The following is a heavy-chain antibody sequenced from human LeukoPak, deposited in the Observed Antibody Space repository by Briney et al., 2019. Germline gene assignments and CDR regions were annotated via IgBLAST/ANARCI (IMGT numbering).Heavy chain of an antibody. CDR2: ISSSGSTI. CDR1: GFTFSNYE. V-gene: IGHV3-48*03. D-gene: IGHD3-10*02. CDR3: AELGITMIGGV. J-gene: IGHJ6*04. Sequence: GGSLRLSCAASGFTFSNYEMNWVRQAPGKGLEWVSYISSSGSTIYYADSVKGRFTISRDNAKNSLSLQMNSLRAEDTAVYYCAELGITMIGGVWGKGTTVTISS.